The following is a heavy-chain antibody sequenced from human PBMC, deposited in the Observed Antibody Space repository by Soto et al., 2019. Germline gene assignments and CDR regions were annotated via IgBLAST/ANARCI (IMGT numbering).Heavy chain of an antibody. V-gene: IGHV1-69*06. CDR3: ARHGFSGSYYGG. J-gene: IGHJ4*01. D-gene: IGHD1-26*01. CDR1: GGTFSSYV. Sequence: QVQLVQSGAEVKKPGSSVKVSCKAPGGTFSSYVISWVRQAPGQGLEWMGGIILISGTSNYAPKFQGRVTITADISTRTTYMELRSLRSDDTAVYYCARHGFSGSYYGGWGQGTLVTVSS. CDR2: IILISGTS.